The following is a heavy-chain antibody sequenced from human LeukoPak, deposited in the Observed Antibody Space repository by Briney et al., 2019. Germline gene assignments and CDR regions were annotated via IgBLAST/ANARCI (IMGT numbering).Heavy chain of an antibody. J-gene: IGHJ4*02. CDR3: AKVRGSGRRAIDS. V-gene: IGHV3-30*18. CDR1: RFTFNNNG. Sequence: GGSLRLSCAASRFTFNNNGMHWVRQAPGKGLNWVALVSSDGSSKYYPDSVKGRFTISRDNSKNTLFLQMNNLRPEDTAVYYCAKVRGSGRRAIDSWGQGTLVTVSS. D-gene: IGHD1-26*01. CDR2: VSSDGSSK.